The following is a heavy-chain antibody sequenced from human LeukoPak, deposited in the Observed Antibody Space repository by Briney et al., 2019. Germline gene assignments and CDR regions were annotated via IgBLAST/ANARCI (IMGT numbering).Heavy chain of an antibody. V-gene: IGHV1-2*04. D-gene: IGHD6-13*01. CDR2: INPNSGGT. J-gene: IGHJ4*02. Sequence: ASVKVSCKASGYTFTGYYMHWVRQPPGQGLEWMGWINPNSGGTNYAQKFQGWVTMTRDTSISTAFMELSRLKSDDTAVYYCARVNAAAGNSLDYWGQGTLVTVSS. CDR1: GYTFTGYY. CDR3: ARVNAAAGNSLDY.